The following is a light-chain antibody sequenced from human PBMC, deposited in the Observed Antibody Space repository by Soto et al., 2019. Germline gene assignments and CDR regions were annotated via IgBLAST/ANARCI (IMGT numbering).Light chain of an antibody. CDR1: SSDIGTYNL. CDR2: DGS. CDR3: CSYASSGIYWV. Sequence: QSALTQPASVSGSPGQSITISCTGTSSDIGTYNLVSWYQQYPGEAPKLIIYDGSKWPPGVSDRFSGSNSGNTASLTISGLQAEDEDDYYCCSYASSGIYWVFGEGTKLTVL. J-gene: IGLJ3*02. V-gene: IGLV2-23*01.